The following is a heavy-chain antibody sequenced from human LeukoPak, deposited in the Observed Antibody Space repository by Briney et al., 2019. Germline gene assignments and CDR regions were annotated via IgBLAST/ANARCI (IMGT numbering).Heavy chain of an antibody. CDR1: GFTFDDYG. J-gene: IGHJ4*02. CDR2: INWNGGST. V-gene: IGHV3-20*04. CDR3: ARGPLSPHYYGSGSYLNPFDY. D-gene: IGHD3-10*01. Sequence: PGGSLRLSCAASGFTFDDYGMSWVRQAPGKGLEWVSGINWNGGSTGYADSVKGRFTISRDNAKNSLYLQMNSLRAEDTALYYCARGPLSPHYYGSGSYLNPFDYWGQGTLVTASS.